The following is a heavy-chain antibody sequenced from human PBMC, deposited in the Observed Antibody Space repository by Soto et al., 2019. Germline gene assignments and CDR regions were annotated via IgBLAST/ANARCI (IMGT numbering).Heavy chain of an antibody. CDR1: GYTFTSYG. J-gene: IGHJ3*02. Sequence: ASVNVSCKASGYTFTSYGISWVRQAPGQGLEWMGWISAYNGNTNYAQKLQGRVTMTTXXXXXXAXMXLXXXXSDXTAVYYCARLLRFVLPADVFDIWGQGTMVTVSS. CDR2: ISAYNGNT. CDR3: ARLLRFVLPADVFDI. D-gene: IGHD3-3*01. V-gene: IGHV1-18*04.